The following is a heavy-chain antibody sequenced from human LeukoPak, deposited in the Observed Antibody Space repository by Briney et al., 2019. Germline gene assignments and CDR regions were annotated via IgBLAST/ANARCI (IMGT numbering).Heavy chain of an antibody. CDR3: AGSRGYFCFDY. CDR2: ISYDGSNN. V-gene: IGHV3-30*03. D-gene: IGHD3-22*01. CDR1: GFTFSSYG. J-gene: IGHJ4*02. Sequence: PGRSLRLSCAASGFTFSSYGMRWVRQAPGKGLEWVAVISYDGSNNYYADSVQGRFAISRDNSKNTLYLQMNSLRAEDTAVFYCAGSRGYFCFDYWGQGTLVTVSS.